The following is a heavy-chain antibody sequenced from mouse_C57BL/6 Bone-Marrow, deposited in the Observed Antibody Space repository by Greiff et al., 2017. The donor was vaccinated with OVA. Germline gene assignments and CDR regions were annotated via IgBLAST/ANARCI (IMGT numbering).Heavy chain of an antibody. CDR1: GFNIKDYY. V-gene: IGHV14-1*01. J-gene: IGHJ2*01. CDR2: IDPEDGDT. CDR3: TDLGYYYFDY. Sequence: EVKLMESGAELVRPGASVKLSCTASGFNIKDYYMHWVKQRPEQGLEWIGRIDPEDGDTEYAPKFQGKATMTADTSSNKAYLQLSSLTSEDTAVYYCTDLGYYYFDYWGQGTTLTVSS. D-gene: IGHD2-2*01.